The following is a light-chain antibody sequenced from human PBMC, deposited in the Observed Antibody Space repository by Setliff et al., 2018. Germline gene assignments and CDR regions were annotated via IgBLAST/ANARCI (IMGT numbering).Light chain of an antibody. V-gene: IGLV2-8*01. J-gene: IGLJ2*01. Sequence: QSALTQPAAVSGSPGQSVTISCTGASSDVGGYNDVFRYNYVAWYQQHPGKAPKLIISEVTKRPSGVPDRFSGSKSGNTASLTVSGLQAEDEADYYCSSYAGGNSFVFGGGTK. CDR2: EVT. CDR1: SSDVGGYNDVFRYNY. CDR3: SSYAGGNSFV.